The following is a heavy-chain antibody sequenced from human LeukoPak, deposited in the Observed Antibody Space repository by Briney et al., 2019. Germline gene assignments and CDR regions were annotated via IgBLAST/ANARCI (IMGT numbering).Heavy chain of an antibody. Sequence: SETLSLTCAVYGGSFSGYYWSWIRQPPGKGLEWIGEINHSGSTNYNPSLKSRVTISVDTSKNQFSLKLSSVTAADTAVYYCARDQGPGFYYMDVWGRGTTVTVSS. CDR3: ARDQGPGFYYMDV. CDR2: INHSGST. V-gene: IGHV4-34*01. CDR1: GGSFSGYY. D-gene: IGHD3-10*01. J-gene: IGHJ6*03.